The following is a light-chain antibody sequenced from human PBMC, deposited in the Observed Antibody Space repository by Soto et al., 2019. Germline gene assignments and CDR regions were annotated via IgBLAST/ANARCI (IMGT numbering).Light chain of an antibody. J-gene: IGKJ5*01. CDR3: QQSYSTPRIT. V-gene: IGKV1-12*01. CDR2: AAS. CDR1: QGISSW. Sequence: DIQMNQSPSYVSASVVDRVNITGLASQGISSWLAWYQQKPWKAPKLLIYAASSLQSGVPSRFSGSGSGTDFTLTISRLQPEDFATYYRQQSYSTPRITCGQGTRLENK.